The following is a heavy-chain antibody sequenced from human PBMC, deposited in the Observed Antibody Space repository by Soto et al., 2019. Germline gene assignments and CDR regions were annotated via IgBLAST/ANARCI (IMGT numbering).Heavy chain of an antibody. CDR2: ISYDGNNK. D-gene: IGHD3-10*02. CDR3: ARDHGMFLSYYYYGMDV. Sequence: QVQLVESGGGVVQPGRSLRLSCAASGFTFSRFSMHWVRQAPGKGLAWVAVISYDGNNKHFAESVKGRFSISRDDSKNTVYLKMNNLRGDEAAVYYCARDHGMFLSYYYYGMDVWGQGTTVTVSS. V-gene: IGHV3-30-3*01. J-gene: IGHJ6*02. CDR1: GFTFSRFS.